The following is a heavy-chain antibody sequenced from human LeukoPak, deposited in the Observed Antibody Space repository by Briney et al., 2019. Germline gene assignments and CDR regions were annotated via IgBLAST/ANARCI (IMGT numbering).Heavy chain of an antibody. CDR3: ATDYGSGSYYLDY. J-gene: IGHJ4*02. Sequence: PSETLSLTCTVSGGSISSGDYYWSWIRQPPGKGLEWIGYIYYSGSTYYNPSLKSRVTISVDTSKNQFSLKLSSGTAADTAVYYCATDYGSGSYYLDYWGQGTLVTVSS. CDR1: GGSISSGDYY. V-gene: IGHV4-30-4*01. CDR2: IYYSGST. D-gene: IGHD3-10*01.